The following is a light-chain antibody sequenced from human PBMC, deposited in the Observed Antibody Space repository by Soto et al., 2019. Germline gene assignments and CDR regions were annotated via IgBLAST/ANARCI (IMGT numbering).Light chain of an antibody. CDR3: QKYNSALQT. CDR2: AAS. J-gene: IGKJ5*01. Sequence: DIQMTQSPSSLSASVGDRVTITCRASQGISSYLNWYQQKPGKAPKLLIYAASTLQSGVPSRFSGSGSGTDFTLTISSLQPEDVATYYCQKYNSALQTFGQGTRLEIK. CDR1: QGISSY. V-gene: IGKV1-27*01.